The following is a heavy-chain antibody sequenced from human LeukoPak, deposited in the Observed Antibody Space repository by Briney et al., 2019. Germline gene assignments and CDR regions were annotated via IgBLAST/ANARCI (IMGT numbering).Heavy chain of an antibody. CDR3: AHRGIQLWDLYFDY. CDR2: IYWDDDK. J-gene: IGHJ4*02. D-gene: IGHD5-18*01. CDR1: GFSLSTSGVG. Sequence: GSGPTLVNPTQTLTLTCTFSGFSLSTSGVGVGWIRQPPGKALEWLALIYWDDDKRYSPSLKSRLTITKNTSKNQVVLTMTNMDPVDTATYYCAHRGIQLWDLYFDYWGQGTLVTVSS. V-gene: IGHV2-5*02.